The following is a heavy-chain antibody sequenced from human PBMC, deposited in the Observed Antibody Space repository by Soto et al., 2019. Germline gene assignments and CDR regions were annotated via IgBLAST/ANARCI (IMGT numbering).Heavy chain of an antibody. V-gene: IGHV1-18*04. Sequence: QVQLVQSGAEVKKPGASVKVSCKASGYTFSSNGVSWVRQAPGQGLEWMGWISTFNGNAHYAQKFQGRVTMTTDTSTNTAYLELGSLTSDDTAVYYCARLNGYSSGWYDHWGQGTLVTVSS. D-gene: IGHD6-19*01. CDR1: GYTFSSNG. J-gene: IGHJ5*02. CDR2: ISTFNGNA. CDR3: ARLNGYSSGWYDH.